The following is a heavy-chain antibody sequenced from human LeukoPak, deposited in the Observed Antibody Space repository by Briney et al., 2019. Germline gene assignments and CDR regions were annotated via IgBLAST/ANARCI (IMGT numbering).Heavy chain of an antibody. CDR1: GFMFDDYG. V-gene: IGHV3-53*01. J-gene: IGHJ4*02. CDR2: IYSGGST. Sequence: GGSLRLSCAASGFMFDDYGMNWVRQAPGKGLEWVSVIYSGGSTYYADSVKGRFTISRDNSKNTLFLQMNSLRAEDTAVYYCAREAVTRNYFDYWGQGTLVTVSS. D-gene: IGHD4-17*01. CDR3: AREAVTRNYFDY.